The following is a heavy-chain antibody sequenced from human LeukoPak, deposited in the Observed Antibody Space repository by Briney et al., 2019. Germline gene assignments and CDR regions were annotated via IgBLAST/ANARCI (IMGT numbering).Heavy chain of an antibody. Sequence: GGSLRLSCAASGFIFSGYSINWGRQAPGKGLECISYISSSSSTIYYADSVKGRFTISRDNAKSSLYLQMNSLRPEDTAVYYCASDQGGSYWGQGTMVTVSS. D-gene: IGHD1-26*01. CDR1: GFIFSGYS. CDR3: ASDQGGSY. J-gene: IGHJ3*01. V-gene: IGHV3-48*01. CDR2: ISSSSSTI.